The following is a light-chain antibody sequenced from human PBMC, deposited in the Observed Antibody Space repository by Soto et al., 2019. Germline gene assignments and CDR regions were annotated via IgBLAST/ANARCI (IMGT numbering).Light chain of an antibody. J-gene: IGLJ1*01. CDR2: DNN. Sequence: QSVLTQPPSVSAAPGQKVTISCSGSSSNIGNNYVSWYQQLPGTAPKRLIYDNNKRPSGIPDRFSGSKSGTSATLGITGLQTGDEADYYCGTWDSSLSALFGTGTKLTVL. V-gene: IGLV1-51*01. CDR1: SSNIGNNY. CDR3: GTWDSSLSAL.